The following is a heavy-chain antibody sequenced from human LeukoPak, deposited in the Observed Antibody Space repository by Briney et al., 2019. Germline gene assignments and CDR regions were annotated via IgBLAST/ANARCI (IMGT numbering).Heavy chain of an antibody. Sequence: ASVKVSCTASGYTFTSYYMHWVRQAPGQGLEWMGIINPSGGSTSYAQKFQGRVTMTRDTSTSTVYMELSSLRSEDTAVYYCAREPPDILTGRVQRYYYYGMDVWGQGTTVTVSS. CDR3: AREPPDILTGRVQRYYYYGMDV. D-gene: IGHD3-9*01. CDR1: GYTFTSYY. V-gene: IGHV1-46*01. J-gene: IGHJ6*02. CDR2: INPSGGST.